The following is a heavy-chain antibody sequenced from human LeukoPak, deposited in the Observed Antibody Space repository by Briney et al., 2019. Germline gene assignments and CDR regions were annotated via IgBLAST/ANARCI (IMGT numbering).Heavy chain of an antibody. CDR3: ASLRDYSNRYYFDY. Sequence: ASVKVSCKASGYTFTSYGISWVRQAPGQGLEWMGWISAYNGNTNYAQKLQGRVTMTTDTSTSAAYMELRSLRSDDTAVYYCASLRDYSNRYYFDYWGQGTLVTVSS. CDR1: GYTFTSYG. J-gene: IGHJ4*02. CDR2: ISAYNGNT. V-gene: IGHV1-18*01. D-gene: IGHD4-11*01.